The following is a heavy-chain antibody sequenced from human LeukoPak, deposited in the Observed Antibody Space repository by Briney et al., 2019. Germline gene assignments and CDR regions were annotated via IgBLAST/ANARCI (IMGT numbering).Heavy chain of an antibody. Sequence: PSETLSLTCAVSGGSISSGGYSWSWIRRPPGKGLEWIGYIYHSGSTYYNPSLKSRVTISVDRSKNQFSLKLSSVTAADTAVYYCASLYYYDSSGYNDAFDIWGQGTMVTVSS. V-gene: IGHV4-30-2*01. D-gene: IGHD3-22*01. CDR3: ASLYYYDSSGYNDAFDI. CDR2: IYHSGST. J-gene: IGHJ3*02. CDR1: GGSISSGGYS.